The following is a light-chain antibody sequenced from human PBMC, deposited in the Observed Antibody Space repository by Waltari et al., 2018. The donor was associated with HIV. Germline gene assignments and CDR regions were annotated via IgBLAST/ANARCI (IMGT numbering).Light chain of an antibody. CDR2: RNN. CDR3: AAWDDTLTVV. CDR1: SPNIGTNS. Sequence: QSVLTQPPSASGTPGQSVTISSSGTSPNIGTNSVYWYQQFPGTAPKLLIYRNNKRPSGVPDRFSGSKSGTSASLAISGLRSDDEADYYCAAWDDTLTVVFGGGTKLTVL. J-gene: IGLJ2*01. V-gene: IGLV1-47*01.